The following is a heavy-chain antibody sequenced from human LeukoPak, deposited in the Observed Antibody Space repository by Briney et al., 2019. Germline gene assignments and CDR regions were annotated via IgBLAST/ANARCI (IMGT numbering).Heavy chain of an antibody. CDR1: GGSISSYY. CDR3: ASLGVAVAAHAFDI. J-gene: IGHJ3*02. D-gene: IGHD6-19*01. V-gene: IGHV4-59*01. Sequence: SETLSLTCTVSGGSISSYYWSWIRQPPGKGLEWIGYIYYSGSTNYNPSLKSRVTISVDTSKNQFSLKLSSVTAADTAVYYCASLGVAVAAHAFDIWGQGTMVTVSP. CDR2: IYYSGST.